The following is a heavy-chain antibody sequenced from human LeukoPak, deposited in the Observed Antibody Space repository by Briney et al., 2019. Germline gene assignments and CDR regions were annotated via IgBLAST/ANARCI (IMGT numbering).Heavy chain of an antibody. V-gene: IGHV3-33*06. D-gene: IGHD4-11*01. CDR3: AKDAQRVFDYSNSLEH. J-gene: IGHJ4*01. CDR1: GFTFSHFA. Sequence: PGGSLRLSCEASGFTFSHFAMHWVRQAPDKGLEWVAVIWSDATNEYYADSVKGRFTISRDNFKRTVSLEMNSLRAEDTAVYYCAKDAQRVFDYSNSLEHWGQGSLVIV. CDR2: IWSDATNE.